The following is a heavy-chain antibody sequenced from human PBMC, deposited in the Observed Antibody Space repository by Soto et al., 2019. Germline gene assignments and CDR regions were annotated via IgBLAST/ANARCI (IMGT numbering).Heavy chain of an antibody. CDR2: FDPEDGET. V-gene: IGHV1-24*01. Sequence: ASVKVSCKVSGYTLNELSMHWVRQAPGKGLEWMGGFDPEDGETIYAQKFQGRVTMTEDTSTDTAYMELSSLRSEDTAVYYCATGSPMVRGVNFDYWGQGTLVTVSS. CDR3: ATGSPMVRGVNFDY. J-gene: IGHJ4*02. D-gene: IGHD3-10*01. CDR1: GYTLNELS.